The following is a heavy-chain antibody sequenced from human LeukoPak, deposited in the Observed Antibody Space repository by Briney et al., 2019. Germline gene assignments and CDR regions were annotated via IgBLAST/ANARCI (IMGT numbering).Heavy chain of an antibody. Sequence: PGGSLRLSCAASGFTLRKYWMSWVRQAPGKGVEGVANIKQDGIETSYLDSVKGRFTLSRDNAKNSLHLQVNSLRAEDTAVYYCAREQDWYFDLWGRGTLVTVSS. J-gene: IGHJ2*01. V-gene: IGHV3-7*01. CDR1: GFTLRKYW. CDR2: IKQDGIET. CDR3: AREQDWYFDL.